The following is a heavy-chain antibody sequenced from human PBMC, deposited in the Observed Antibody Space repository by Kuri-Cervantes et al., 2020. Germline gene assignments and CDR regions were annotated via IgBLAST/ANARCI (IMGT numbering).Heavy chain of an antibody. J-gene: IGHJ1*01. D-gene: IGHD6-25*01. CDR1: DGSVSGYY. V-gene: IGHV4-34*01. CDR3: ARGDVAARLQH. CDR2: INLRGSS. Sequence: GSLRLSCGVYDGSVSGYYWTWIRQPSGKGLEWIGEINLRGSSNYNPSLKGRVTISLDTSNNQFSLKLTSVTDADAAMYYCARGDVAARLQHWGQGTLVTVSS.